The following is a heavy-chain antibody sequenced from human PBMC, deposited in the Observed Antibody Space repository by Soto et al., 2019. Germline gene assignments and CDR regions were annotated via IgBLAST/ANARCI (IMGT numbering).Heavy chain of an antibody. CDR3: AKTRFYYDISVYYYGFAY. J-gene: IGHJ4*02. CDR1: GFTFSSYA. Sequence: GGSLRLSCAASGFTFSSYAMSWVRQAPGKELEWVSAISGSGGSTYYADSVKGRFTISRDNSKNTLYLQMNSLRAEDTAVYKRAKTRFYYDISVYYYGFAYWAQGTLVTVSS. D-gene: IGHD3-22*01. CDR2: ISGSGGST. V-gene: IGHV3-23*01.